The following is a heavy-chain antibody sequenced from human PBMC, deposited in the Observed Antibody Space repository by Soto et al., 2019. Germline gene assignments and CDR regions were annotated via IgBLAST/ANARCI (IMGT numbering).Heavy chain of an antibody. CDR1: GFTFSNYD. D-gene: IGHD6-13*01. Sequence: EVQLVESGGGLVQPGGSLRLSCAASGFTFSNYDMHWVRQVTGKGLEWVSAIGAAGDTYYPDAVKGRCTISRENAKKSLYLQMTSLRAEDTAVYYCASGGWGSSWYEGGSRIDYWGQGALVTVSS. CDR2: IGAAGDT. J-gene: IGHJ4*02. V-gene: IGHV3-13*01. CDR3: ASGGWGSSWYEGGSRIDY.